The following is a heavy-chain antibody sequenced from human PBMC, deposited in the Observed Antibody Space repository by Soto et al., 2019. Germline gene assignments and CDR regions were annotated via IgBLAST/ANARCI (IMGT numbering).Heavy chain of an antibody. V-gene: IGHV1-18*04. Sequence: ASVKVSCKASGYTFTSYGISWVRQAPGQGLEWMGWISAYNGNTNYAQKLQGRVTMTTDTSTSTAYMELRSLRSDDTAVYYCARVARGYSSSWFDYWGQGTLVTVSS. J-gene: IGHJ4*02. CDR3: ARVARGYSSSWFDY. CDR2: ISAYNGNT. D-gene: IGHD6-13*01. CDR1: GYTFTSYG.